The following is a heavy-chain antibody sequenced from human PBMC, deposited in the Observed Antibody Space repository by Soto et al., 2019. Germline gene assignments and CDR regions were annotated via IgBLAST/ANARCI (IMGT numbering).Heavy chain of an antibody. V-gene: IGHV3-53*01. CDR1: GFTVSSNY. J-gene: IGHJ6*02. CDR2: IYSGGST. CDR3: ARDKRNIIAARRNYYYGMDV. Sequence: GGSLRLSCAASGFTVSSNYMSWVRQAPGKGLEWVSVIYSGGSTYYADSVKGRFTISGDNSKNTLYLQMNSLRAEDTAVYYCARDKRNIIAARRNYYYGMDVWGQGTTVTVSS. D-gene: IGHD6-6*01.